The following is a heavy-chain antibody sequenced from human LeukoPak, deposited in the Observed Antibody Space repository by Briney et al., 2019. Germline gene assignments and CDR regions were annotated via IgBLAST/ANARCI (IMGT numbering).Heavy chain of an antibody. J-gene: IGHJ4*02. V-gene: IGHV4-61*02. CDR3: ARVPDTYCSSTSCYRGGFDY. D-gene: IGHD2-2*02. Sequence: SETLSLTCTVSGGSISSGSYYWSWIRQPAGKGLEWIGRIYTSGSTNYNPSLKSRVTISVDTSKNQFSLKLSSVTAADTAVYYCARVPDTYCSSTSCYRGGFDYWGQGTLVTVSS. CDR2: IYTSGST. CDR1: GGSISSGSYY.